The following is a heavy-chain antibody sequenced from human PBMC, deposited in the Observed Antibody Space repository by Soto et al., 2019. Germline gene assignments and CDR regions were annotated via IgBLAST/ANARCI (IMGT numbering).Heavy chain of an antibody. J-gene: IGHJ4*02. D-gene: IGHD2-15*01. CDR2: VYYSGST. Sequence: SETLSLTCTVTGDSVNSYYWSWMRQPPGKGLECMGYVYYSGSTNYNPSLKSRVTISVDTSKNQISLRLKSVTAADTAVYYCARAETSGSHYFDYWGQGSLVTVSS. CDR1: GDSVNSYY. CDR3: ARAETSGSHYFDY. V-gene: IGHV4-59*02.